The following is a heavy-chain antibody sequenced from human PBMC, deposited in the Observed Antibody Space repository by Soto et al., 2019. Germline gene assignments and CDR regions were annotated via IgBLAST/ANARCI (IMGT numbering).Heavy chain of an antibody. V-gene: IGHV4-39*01. CDR2: IYFRGST. D-gene: IGHD3-22*01. CDR1: GGSISSSSYY. J-gene: IGHJ4*02. CDR3: ARHPGSGFYYELYYFDY. Sequence: PSETLSLTCTVSGGSISSSSYYWGWIRQPPERGLEWIGSIYFRGSTYYNPSLKSRVTISVDTSKNQFSLKLSSVTAADTAVYYFARHPGSGFYYELYYFDYWGQGTPVTVSS.